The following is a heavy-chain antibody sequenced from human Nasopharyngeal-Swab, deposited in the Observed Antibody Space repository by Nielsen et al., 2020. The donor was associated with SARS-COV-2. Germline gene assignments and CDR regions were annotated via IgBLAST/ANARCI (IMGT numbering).Heavy chain of an antibody. CDR1: RFTLSRYG. V-gene: IGHV3-73*01. CDR2: SRDKANSYAT. J-gene: IGHJ4*02. CDR3: AKPPSPYCGGDCYGY. D-gene: IGHD2-21*01. Sequence: GESLKISCESPRFTLSRYGMHWVRQASGKGLEWVGRSRDKANSYATAYAASVKGRFTIYRDDSKNTAYLQMNSLRAEDTAVYYCAKPPSPYCGGDCYGYWGQGTLVTVSS.